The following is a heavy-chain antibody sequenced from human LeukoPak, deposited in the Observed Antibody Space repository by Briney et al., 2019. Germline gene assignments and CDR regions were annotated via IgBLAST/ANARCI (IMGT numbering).Heavy chain of an antibody. D-gene: IGHD3-22*01. Sequence: GESLKISCKGSGYSFTSYWIGWVRQMPGKGLEWMGIIYPGDSDTRYSPSFQGQVTISADKSISTAYLQWSSLKASDTAMYYCARGYCDSSGYYISDYWGQGTLVTVSS. J-gene: IGHJ4*02. V-gene: IGHV5-51*01. CDR1: GYSFTSYW. CDR2: IYPGDSDT. CDR3: ARGYCDSSGYYISDY.